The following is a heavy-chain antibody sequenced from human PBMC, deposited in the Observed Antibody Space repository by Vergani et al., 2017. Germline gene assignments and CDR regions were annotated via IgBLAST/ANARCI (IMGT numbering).Heavy chain of an antibody. J-gene: IGHJ4*02. CDR3: AXQVVVAATSPGFDY. V-gene: IGHV5-51*01. Sequence: EKQLVQSGSETKKPGESLKISCKGSGYSFTSYWIGWVRQMPGKGLEWMGIIYPGDSDTRYSPSFQGQVTISADKSISTAYLQWSSLKASDTAMYYCAXQVVVAATSPGFDYWGQGTLVTVSS. CDR2: IYPGDSDT. D-gene: IGHD2-15*01. CDR1: GYSFTSYW.